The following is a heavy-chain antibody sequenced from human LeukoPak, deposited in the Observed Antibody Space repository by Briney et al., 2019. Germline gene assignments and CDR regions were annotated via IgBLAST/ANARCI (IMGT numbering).Heavy chain of an antibody. CDR2: INPSGGST. CDR1: GYTFTSYY. CDR3: ARDNFPLRYFDWLRVGYFDY. V-gene: IGHV1-46*01. Sequence: ASVKVSCKASGYTFTSYYMHWVRQAPGQGLEWMGIINPSGGSTSYAQKFQGRVTMTRDTSTSTVYMELSSLRSEDTAVYYCARDNFPLRYFDWLRVGYFDYWGQGTLVTVSS. D-gene: IGHD3-9*01. J-gene: IGHJ4*02.